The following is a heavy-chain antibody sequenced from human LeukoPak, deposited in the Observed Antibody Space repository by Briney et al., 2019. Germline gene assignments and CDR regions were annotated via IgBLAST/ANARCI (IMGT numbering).Heavy chain of an antibody. CDR1: GYTFTGCY. J-gene: IGHJ3*02. CDR2: INPNSGGT. V-gene: IGHV1-2*02. Sequence: ASVKVSCKASGYTFTGCYMHWVRQAPGQGLEWMGWINPNSGGTNYSQKFQGRVTMTRDTSISTAYMELSRLRSDDTAVDYCAILMITFGGVLGNAFDIWGQGTMVTVSS. CDR3: AILMITFGGVLGNAFDI. D-gene: IGHD3-16*01.